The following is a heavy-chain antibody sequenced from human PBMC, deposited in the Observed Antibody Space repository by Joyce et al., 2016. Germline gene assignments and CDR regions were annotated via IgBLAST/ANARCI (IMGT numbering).Heavy chain of an antibody. Sequence: EVQLVQSGAEVKKPGESLKISCTGSGYTCTKFWVGWVRQRPGQGLEWIGVFFPGNSDAIYSPSFQGQVTFSADKSGSTAYLQWNRLRASDTAIYYCAGQTAMGWFFDLWGRGTLVTVSS. J-gene: IGHJ2*01. D-gene: IGHD2-21*02. CDR2: FFPGNSDA. CDR1: GYTCTKFW. V-gene: IGHV5-51*01. CDR3: AGQTAMGWFFDL.